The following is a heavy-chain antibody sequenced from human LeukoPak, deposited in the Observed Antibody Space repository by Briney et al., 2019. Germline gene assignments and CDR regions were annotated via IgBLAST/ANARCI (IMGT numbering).Heavy chain of an antibody. V-gene: IGHV3-30*18. CDR2: ISYDGSNK. Sequence: PGRPLRLSCAASGFTFSSYGMHWVRQAPGKGLEWVAVISYDGSNKYYADSVKGRFTISRDNSKNTLYLQMNSLRAEDTAVYYCAKANPAVGMDVWGQGTTVTVSS. CDR1: GFTFSSYG. CDR3: AKANPAVGMDV. J-gene: IGHJ6*02.